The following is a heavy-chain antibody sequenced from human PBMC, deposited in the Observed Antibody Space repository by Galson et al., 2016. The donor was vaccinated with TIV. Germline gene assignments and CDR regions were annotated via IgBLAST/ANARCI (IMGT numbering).Heavy chain of an antibody. V-gene: IGHV3-53*01. CDR1: GFTVSTNY. J-gene: IGHJ6*02. CDR2: IYSGGST. D-gene: IGHD5-12*01. CDR3: ARDYSGYDSGYFYYGMDV. Sequence: SLRLSCAASGFTVSTNYMTWFRQAPGKGLEWVSVIYSGGSTSYADSVKGRFTISIDTSKNTLYLQMNSLRAEDTAVYYCARDYSGYDSGYFYYGMDVWGQGTTVTVSS.